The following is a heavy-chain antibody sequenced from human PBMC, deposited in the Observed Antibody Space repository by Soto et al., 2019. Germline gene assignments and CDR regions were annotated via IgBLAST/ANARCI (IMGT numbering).Heavy chain of an antibody. CDR1: GFTSSSYA. CDR2: ISGSGSNT. D-gene: IGHD3-22*01. V-gene: IGHV3-23*01. J-gene: IGHJ4*02. CDR3: AKSRSYYYDSSGYSDY. Sequence: GGSLRLSCAASGFTSSSYAMSWVRQAPGKGLEWVSAISGSGSNTYYADSVKGRFTISRDNSKNTLFLQMNSLRAEDTAVYYCAKSRSYYYDSSGYSDYWGQGTLVTVSS.